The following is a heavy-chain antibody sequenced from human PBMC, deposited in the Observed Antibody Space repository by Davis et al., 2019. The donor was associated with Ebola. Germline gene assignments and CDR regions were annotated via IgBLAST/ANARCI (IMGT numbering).Heavy chain of an antibody. Sequence: MPSETLSLTCTVSGGSISSRSYYWDWIRQTPGKGLEWIGSIYYSGSTDYNPSLKSRVTISVDTSRKQFSLRLNSVTAADTAVYYCASREVASGPVDYWGQGTLVSVSS. CDR1: GGSISSRSYY. CDR3: ASREVASGPVDY. V-gene: IGHV4-39*01. J-gene: IGHJ4*02. CDR2: IYYSGST. D-gene: IGHD2-15*01.